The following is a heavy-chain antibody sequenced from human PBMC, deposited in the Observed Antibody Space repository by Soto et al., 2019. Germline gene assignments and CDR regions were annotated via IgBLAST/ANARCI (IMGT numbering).Heavy chain of an antibody. Sequence: SETLSLTCTVSGGSISSSSYYWGWIRQPPGKGLEWIGSIYYSGSTYCNPSLKSRVTISVDTSKNQFSLKLSSVTAADTAVYYCARLETTVKNWFDPWGQGTLVTVSS. CDR1: GGSISSSSYY. J-gene: IGHJ5*02. CDR3: ARLETTVKNWFDP. V-gene: IGHV4-39*01. CDR2: IYYSGST. D-gene: IGHD4-17*01.